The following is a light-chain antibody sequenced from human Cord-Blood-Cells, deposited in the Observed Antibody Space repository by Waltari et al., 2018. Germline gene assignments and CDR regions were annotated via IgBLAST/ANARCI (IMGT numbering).Light chain of an antibody. CDR3: QQYYSTPPT. CDR1: QSVLYSSNNKNY. J-gene: IGKJ1*01. Sequence: DIVMTQSPDSLAVSLGERATINCNSSQSVLYSSNNKNYLAWYQQKPGQPPKLLIYWAATRESGVPDRFSGSGSGTDFTLTISSLQAEGVAVYYCQQYYSTPPTFGQGTKVEIK. CDR2: WAA. V-gene: IGKV4-1*01.